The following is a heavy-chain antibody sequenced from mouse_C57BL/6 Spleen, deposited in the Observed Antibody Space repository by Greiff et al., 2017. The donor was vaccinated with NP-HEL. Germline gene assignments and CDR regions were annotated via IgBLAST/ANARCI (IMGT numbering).Heavy chain of an antibody. CDR2: IDPETGGT. V-gene: IGHV1-15*01. CDR3: TRKENYYDAPSFDY. Sequence: VQLQESGAELVRPGASVTLSCKASGYTFTDYEMHWVKQTPVHGLEWIGAIDPETGGTAYNQKFKGKAILTADKSSSTAYMELRSLTSEDSAVYYCTRKENYYDAPSFDYWGQGTTLTVSS. D-gene: IGHD2-4*01. CDR1: GYTFTDYE. J-gene: IGHJ2*01.